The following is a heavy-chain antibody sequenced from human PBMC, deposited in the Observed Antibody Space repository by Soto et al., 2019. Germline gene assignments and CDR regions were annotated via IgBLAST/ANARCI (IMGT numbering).Heavy chain of an antibody. J-gene: IGHJ4*02. Sequence: QAQLVESGGGVVQPGRSLRLSCAASGFTFSSFAMHWVRQAPGKGLEWVAIVSYDGGTKYYADSVKGRFTISRDNSKNTLDLQMNSLRTEDTAVYYCANLPPRGNKYAPADYWCQGTLVTVSS. CDR2: VSYDGGTK. CDR1: GFTFSSFA. CDR3: ANLPPRGNKYAPADY. V-gene: IGHV3-30*18. D-gene: IGHD5-12*01.